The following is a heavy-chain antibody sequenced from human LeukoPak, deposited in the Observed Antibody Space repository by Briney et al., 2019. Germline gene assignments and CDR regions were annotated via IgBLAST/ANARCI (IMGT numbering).Heavy chain of an antibody. Sequence: GSLRLSCAASGFTFSSYEMNWVRQPPGKGLEWIGRMSHSGSTDYNPSLKSRVTISVDTSKNQFSLRLSSVTAADTAVYYCARDNDSSGYYSGDYYFYYYMDVWGKGTTVTVSS. V-gene: IGHV4-59*12. CDR1: GFTFSSYE. D-gene: IGHD3-22*01. J-gene: IGHJ6*03. CDR3: ARDNDSSGYYSGDYYFYYYMDV. CDR2: MSHSGST.